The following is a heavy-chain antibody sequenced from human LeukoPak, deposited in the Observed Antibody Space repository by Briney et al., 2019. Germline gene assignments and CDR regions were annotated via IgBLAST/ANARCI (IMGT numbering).Heavy chain of an antibody. D-gene: IGHD5-24*01. CDR2: INPTGGST. J-gene: IGHJ4*02. CDR1: GYTFPSYF. Sequence: ASVKVSCKASGYTFPSYFMHWVRQAPGQGLEWMGIINPTGGSTTYAQKFQGRVTMTRDTSTSTVYMELSSLRSDDTAVYYCARGRRWLQLRPFDYWGQGTLVTVSS. V-gene: IGHV1-46*01. CDR3: ARGRRWLQLRPFDY.